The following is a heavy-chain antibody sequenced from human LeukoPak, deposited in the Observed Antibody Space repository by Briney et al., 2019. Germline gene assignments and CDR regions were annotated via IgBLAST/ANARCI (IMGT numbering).Heavy chain of an antibody. J-gene: IGHJ6*02. CDR1: GFTLSNAW. V-gene: IGHV3-15*07. CDR2: IKSKTDGGTT. D-gene: IGHD2-2*01. Sequence: GGSLRLSCAASGFTLSNAWMNWVRQAPGKGLEWVGRIKSKTDGGTTDYAAPVKGRFTISRDDSKNTLYLQMNSLKTEDTAVYYCTTDKVVPAAMPSYYYGMDVWGQGTTVTVSS. CDR3: TTDKVVPAAMPSYYYGMDV.